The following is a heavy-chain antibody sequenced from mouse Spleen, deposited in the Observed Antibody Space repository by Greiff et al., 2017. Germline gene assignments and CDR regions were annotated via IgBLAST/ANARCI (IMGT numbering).Heavy chain of an antibody. CDR2: IYPRSGNT. V-gene: IGHV1-81*01. CDR1: GYTFTSYG. Sequence: QVQLKESGAELARPGASVKLSCKASGYTFTSYGISWVKQRTGQGLEWIGEIYPRSGNTYYNEKFKGKATLTADKSSSTAYMELRSLTSEDSAVYFCARGRGYAMDYWGQGTSVTVSS. CDR3: ARGRGYAMDY. J-gene: IGHJ4*01.